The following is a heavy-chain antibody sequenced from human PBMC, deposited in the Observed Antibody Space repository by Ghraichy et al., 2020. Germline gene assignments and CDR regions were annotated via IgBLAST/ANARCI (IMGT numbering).Heavy chain of an antibody. CDR2: IYWNDDK. J-gene: IGHJ4*02. CDR3: AHNGVDYWSGFSEFDY. D-gene: IGHD3-3*01. V-gene: IGHV2-5*01. Sequence: SGPTLVKPTQTLTLTCTFSGFSLTTREVGVGWIRQPPGKALEWLALIYWNDDKRYSPSLKSRLTITKDTFKNQVVLTMTNMDPVDTATYYCAHNGVDYWSGFSEFDYWGQGTLVTVSS. CDR1: GFSLTTREVG.